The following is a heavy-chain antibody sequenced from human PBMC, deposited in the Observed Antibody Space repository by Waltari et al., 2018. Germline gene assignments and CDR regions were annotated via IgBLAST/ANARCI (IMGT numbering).Heavy chain of an antibody. V-gene: IGHV5-51*03. CDR3: ARRDRGGSVSNYFDY. J-gene: IGHJ4*02. Sequence: DVQLAQSGAEVKKAGESLKISCKGSGYSFTTYWIGWVRQMPGKGLEWMGSIYPGDSDTSYSPSFQGQVTISVDKSITTAYLQWSSLKASDTAIYFCARRDRGGSVSNYFDYWGQGTLVTVSS. D-gene: IGHD3-10*01. CDR2: IYPGDSDT. CDR1: GYSFTTYW.